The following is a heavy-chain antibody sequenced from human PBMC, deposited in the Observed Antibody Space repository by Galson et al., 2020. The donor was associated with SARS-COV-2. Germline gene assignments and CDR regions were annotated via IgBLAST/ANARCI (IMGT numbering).Heavy chain of an antibody. V-gene: IGHV4-38-2*02. CDR2: IYHNGVT. CDR3: AGDSNLSDD. J-gene: IGHJ5*02. Sequence: SETLSLTCGVSGYSISSGYYWGWIRQPPGKGLEWIGSIYHNGVTYYNASLESRVTISVDTSKNQFSLNLTSVTAADTAVYYCAGDSNLSDDWGQGTLVTVSS. CDR1: GYSISSGYY.